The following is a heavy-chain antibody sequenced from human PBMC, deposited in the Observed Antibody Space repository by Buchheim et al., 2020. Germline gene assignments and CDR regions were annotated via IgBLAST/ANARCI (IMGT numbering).Heavy chain of an antibody. CDR1: GFTFSTYS. Sequence: EVQLVESGGGLVQPGGSLRLSCAASGFTFSTYSMHWVRQAPGKGLVWVSRINGDGGNKVYADFVKGRFTISRDTPKNTVYLQMNSLRPEDTAVYYCARGGSDNWNVKDYWGQGTL. CDR2: INGDGGNK. CDR3: ARGGSDNWNVKDY. J-gene: IGHJ4*02. D-gene: IGHD1-20*01. V-gene: IGHV3-74*01.